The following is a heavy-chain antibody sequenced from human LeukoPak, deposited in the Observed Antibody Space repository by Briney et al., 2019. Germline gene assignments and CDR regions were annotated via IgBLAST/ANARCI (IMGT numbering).Heavy chain of an antibody. D-gene: IGHD2-2*02. CDR1: GFTFSSYA. CDR3: ARDQYTTYYYYGMDV. J-gene: IGHJ6*02. CDR2: IWYDGSNQ. Sequence: GGSLRLSCAASGFTFSSYAMSWVRQAPGKGLEWVAVIWYDGSNQYYADSVKGRFTISRDNSKNTLYLQMNSLRAEDTAVYYCARDQYTTYYYYGMDVWGQGTTVTVSS. V-gene: IGHV3-33*08.